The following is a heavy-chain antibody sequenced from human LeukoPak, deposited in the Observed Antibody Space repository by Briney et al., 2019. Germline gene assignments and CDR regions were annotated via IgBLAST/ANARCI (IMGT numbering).Heavy chain of an antibody. D-gene: IGHD3-22*01. CDR2: INPNSGGT. CDR1: GYTFTGYY. V-gene: IGHV1-2*02. CDR3: ARGRYDSSGYYFLYFDY. J-gene: IGHJ4*02. Sequence: ASVKVSCKASGYTFTGYYMHWVRQAPGQGLEWMGWINPNSGGTNYAQKFQGRVTMTRDTSISTAYMELSRMRSDDTAVYYCARGRYDSSGYYFLYFDYWGQGTLVTVSS.